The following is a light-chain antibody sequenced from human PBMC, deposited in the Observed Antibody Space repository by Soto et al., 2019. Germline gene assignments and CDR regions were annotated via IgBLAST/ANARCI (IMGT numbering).Light chain of an antibody. J-gene: IGLJ2*01. Sequence: QSALTQPASVSGSPGQSITISCTGGSSDIGSHNLVSWYQQYPGKAPKLMIFEANKRPSGASNPFYGSKSGNTASLTVSGLQADDEADYYCCSYVGTTKIFGGGTKLTVL. V-gene: IGLV2-23*01. CDR2: EAN. CDR3: CSYVGTTKI. CDR1: SSDIGSHNL.